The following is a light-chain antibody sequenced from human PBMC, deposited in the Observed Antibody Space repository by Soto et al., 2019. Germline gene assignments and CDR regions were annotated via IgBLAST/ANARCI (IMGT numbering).Light chain of an antibody. CDR2: YDT. V-gene: IGLV3-21*04. Sequence: SYELTQPPSVSVAPEKTARITCGGNNIGSKSVQWYQQKQGLAPVLVIYYDTNRHSGIPERFSGSNSGNTATLTITRVDAGDEADYYCQVWDSSSDHAVFGGGTKLTVL. J-gene: IGLJ3*02. CDR3: QVWDSSSDHAV. CDR1: NIGSKS.